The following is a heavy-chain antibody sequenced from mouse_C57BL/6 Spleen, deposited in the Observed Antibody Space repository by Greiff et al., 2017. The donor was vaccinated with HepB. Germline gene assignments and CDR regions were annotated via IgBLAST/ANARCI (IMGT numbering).Heavy chain of an antibody. D-gene: IGHD1-1*01. J-gene: IGHJ1*03. CDR1: GYTFTSYW. Sequence: QVQLQQPGAELVKPGASVKMSCKASGYTFTSYWITWVKQRPGQGLEWIGDIYPGSGSTNYNEKFKSKATLTVDTSSSTAYMQLSSLTSEDSAVYYCARSYYGVATRDFDVWGTGTTVTVSS. CDR2: IYPGSGST. V-gene: IGHV1-55*01. CDR3: ARSYYGVATRDFDV.